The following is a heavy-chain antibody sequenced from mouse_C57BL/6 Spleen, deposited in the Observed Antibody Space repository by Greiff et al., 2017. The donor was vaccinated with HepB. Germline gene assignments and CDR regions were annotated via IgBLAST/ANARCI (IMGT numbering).Heavy chain of an antibody. CDR2: IYYSGTI. V-gene: IGHV3-5*01. Sequence: VQLQQSGPGLVKPSQTVFLTCTVSGISITTGNYRWSWIRQFPGNKLEWIGYIYYSGTITYNPSLTSRTTITRDTPKNQFFLEMNSLTAEDTATYYCARDEYYYGSSYGFAYWGQGTLVTVSA. CDR3: ARDEYYYGSSYGFAY. CDR1: GISITTGNYR. D-gene: IGHD1-1*01. J-gene: IGHJ3*01.